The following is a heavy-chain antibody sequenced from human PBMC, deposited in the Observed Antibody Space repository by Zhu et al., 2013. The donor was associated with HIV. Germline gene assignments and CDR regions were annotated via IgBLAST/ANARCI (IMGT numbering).Heavy chain of an antibody. D-gene: IGHD3-22*01. CDR3: ARREKAYDNSGLFDY. CDR2: IIPAFGVV. Sequence: QVQLMQSGGEVKRPGSSVQVSCKASGYTFNMYAINWVRQAPGQGFEWMGGIIPAFGVVNYAQRFQGRITISANKETSTDFLDLRSLTSGDTAVYYCARREKAYDNSGLFDYWGQGTLVTVSS. CDR1: GYTFNMYA. V-gene: IGHV1-69*17. J-gene: IGHJ4*02.